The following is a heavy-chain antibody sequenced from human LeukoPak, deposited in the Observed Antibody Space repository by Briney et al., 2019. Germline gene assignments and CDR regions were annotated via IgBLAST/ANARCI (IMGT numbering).Heavy chain of an antibody. V-gene: IGHV3-64*01. CDR2: ISSNGGST. CDR3: ARVGYTSYYYYGMDV. D-gene: IGHD6-13*01. CDR1: GFTFSSYA. Sequence: GSLRLSCAASGFTFSSYAMHWVRQAPGKGLEYVSAISSNGGSTYYANSVKGRFTISRDNSKNTLYLQMGSLGAEDMAVYYCARVGYTSYYYYGMDVWGQGTTVTVSS. J-gene: IGHJ6*02.